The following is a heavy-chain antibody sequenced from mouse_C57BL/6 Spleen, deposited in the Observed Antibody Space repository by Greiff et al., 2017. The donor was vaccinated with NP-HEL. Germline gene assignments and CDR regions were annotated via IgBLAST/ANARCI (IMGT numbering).Heavy chain of an antibody. CDR2: ISYDGSN. Sequence: VQLKESGPGLVKPSQSLSLTCSVTGYSITSGYYWNWIRQFPGNKLEWMGYISYDGSNNYNPSLKNRISITRDTSKNQFFLKLNSVTTEDTATYYCARDEDYYGSRRGAWFAYWGQGTLVTVSA. CDR3: ARDEDYYGSRRGAWFAY. D-gene: IGHD1-1*01. J-gene: IGHJ3*01. CDR1: GYSITSGYY. V-gene: IGHV3-6*01.